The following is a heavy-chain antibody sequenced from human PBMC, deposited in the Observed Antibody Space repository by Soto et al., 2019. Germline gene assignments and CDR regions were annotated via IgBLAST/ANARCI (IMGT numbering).Heavy chain of an antibody. CDR1: GGSISSRTFC. D-gene: IGHD4-4*01. CDR3: ARPPRDDYNYGGSGIFDY. Sequence: QLQLQESGPGLVKPSETLSLTCSVSGGSISSRTFCWGWIRQPPGKGLEWIGDMYYSGSSYSSPSHKSRGTLSVDTSKNQVSLKLNSVTAEDTAVYYCARPPRDDYNYGGSGIFDYGGQGTLVTVSS. CDR2: MYYSGSS. V-gene: IGHV4-39*01. J-gene: IGHJ4*02.